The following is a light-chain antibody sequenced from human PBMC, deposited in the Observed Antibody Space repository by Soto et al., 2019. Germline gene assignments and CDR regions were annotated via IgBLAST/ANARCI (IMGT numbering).Light chain of an antibody. CDR2: QHS. J-gene: IGLJ2*01. V-gene: IGLV3-1*01. CDR1: NLGDKY. CDR3: QAWDSSTHVV. Sequence: YELTQPPSVSVSPGQTASITCSGDNLGDKYACWYQQRAGQSPVLVIYQHSKRPSGIPERFSGSNSGNTATLIISGTQAMDEADYYCQAWDSSTHVVFGGGTKLTVL.